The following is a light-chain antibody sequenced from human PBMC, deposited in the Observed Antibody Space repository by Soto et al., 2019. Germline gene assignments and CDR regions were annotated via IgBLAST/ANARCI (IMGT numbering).Light chain of an antibody. CDR3: ISHAGSGTVV. CDR1: SSDVGKYNL. J-gene: IGLJ2*01. Sequence: QSALTQPASVSGSPGQSITISCTGTSSDVGKYNLVSWYQQHPGKAPKLMIYEGSKRPSGVSNRFSGSKSGNTASLTISCLQPEDEADYHCISHAGSGTVVVGGGTKLTVL. CDR2: EGS. V-gene: IGLV2-23*01.